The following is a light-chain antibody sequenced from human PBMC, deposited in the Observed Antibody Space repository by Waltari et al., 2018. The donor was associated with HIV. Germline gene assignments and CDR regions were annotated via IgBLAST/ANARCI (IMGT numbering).Light chain of an antibody. CDR2: SNN. V-gene: IGLV1-44*01. CDR3: AAWDDSLNGRWV. CDR1: SSNIGNNT. Sequence: QSVLTQPPSASGTPGQRVTISCSGSSSNIGNNTVNWYQQFPGTAPKLLIYSNNQRPSGVPDLFSGSKSGTSASLAISGLQSEDEADYYCAAWDDSLNGRWVFGGGTKLTVL. J-gene: IGLJ3*02.